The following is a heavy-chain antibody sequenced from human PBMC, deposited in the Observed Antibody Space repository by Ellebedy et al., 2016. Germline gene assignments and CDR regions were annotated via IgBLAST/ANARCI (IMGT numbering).Heavy chain of an antibody. Sequence: SETLSLTXTVSGGSISSGGYYWGWIRQPPGKGLEWIGSIYYSGSTYYNPSLKSRVTISVDTSKNQFSLKLSSVTAADTAVYYCARQTPLTARDNWNYDDYWGQGTLVTVSS. J-gene: IGHJ4*02. CDR1: GGSISSGGYY. D-gene: IGHD1-20*01. CDR3: ARQTPLTARDNWNYDDY. V-gene: IGHV4-39*01. CDR2: IYYSGST.